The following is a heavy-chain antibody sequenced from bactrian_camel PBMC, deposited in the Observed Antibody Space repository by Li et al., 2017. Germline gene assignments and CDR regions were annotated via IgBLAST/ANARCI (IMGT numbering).Heavy chain of an antibody. J-gene: IGHJ4*01. D-gene: IGHD3*01. CDR3: AMRGTYCSGSWCYLDEYNH. CDR2: ILTDDAT. V-gene: IGHV3S53*01. CDR1: GFTYSTCS. Sequence: HVQLVESGGGSVQAGGSLRLSCAVSGFTYSTCSMAWYRQRPGKEREWVATILTDDATDYTDALKGRFTISRDNSQNTVYLQTNSLKTEDTAMYYCAMRGTYCSGSWCYLDEYNHWGQGTQVTVS.